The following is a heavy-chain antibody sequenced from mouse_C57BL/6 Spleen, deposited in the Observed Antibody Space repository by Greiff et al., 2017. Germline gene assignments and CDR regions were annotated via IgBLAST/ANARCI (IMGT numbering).Heavy chain of an antibody. Sequence: VQLQQSGPELVKPGASVKIPCKASGYTFTDYNMDWVKQSHGKSLEWIGDINPNNGGTIYNQKFKGKATLTVDKSSSTAYMGLRSLTAEDTAVYYCARRIYDGYPAWFAYWGQGTLVTVSA. CDR2: INPNNGGT. D-gene: IGHD2-3*01. J-gene: IGHJ3*01. CDR3: ARRIYDGYPAWFAY. V-gene: IGHV1-18*01. CDR1: GYTFTDYN.